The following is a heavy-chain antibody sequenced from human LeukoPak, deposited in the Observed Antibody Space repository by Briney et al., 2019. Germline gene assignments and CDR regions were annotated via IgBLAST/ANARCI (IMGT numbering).Heavy chain of an antibody. D-gene: IGHD3-22*01. V-gene: IGHV1-69*13. CDR2: IIPIHGAA. Sequence: GASVKVSCKASGGTFSSYAISWVRQAPGQGLEWMGGIIPIHGAANYAQKFQGRVTITADESTSTAYMELSSLRSEDTAVYYCARDRYDSSGWFRFDPWGQGTLVTVSS. CDR1: GGTFSSYA. CDR3: ARDRYDSSGWFRFDP. J-gene: IGHJ5*01.